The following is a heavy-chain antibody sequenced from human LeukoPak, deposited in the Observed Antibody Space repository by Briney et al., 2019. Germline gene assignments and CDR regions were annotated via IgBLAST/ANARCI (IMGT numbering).Heavy chain of an antibody. J-gene: IGHJ3*02. CDR3: ARGGSTGYDYNAFDM. CDR2: ISSSGDIK. V-gene: IGHV3-48*03. D-gene: IGHD3-22*01. Sequence: PGGSLRLSCEASGLTFSIFEMNWVRLAPGKGLEWVSFISSSGDIKLYADPVKGRFTISRDNARNSVYLHMNSLRAEDTAVYFCARGGSTGYDYNAFDMWGQGTMVAVSS. CDR1: GLTFSIFE.